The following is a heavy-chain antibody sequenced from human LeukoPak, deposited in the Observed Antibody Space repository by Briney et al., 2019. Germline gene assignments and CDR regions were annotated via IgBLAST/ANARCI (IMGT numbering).Heavy chain of an antibody. CDR3: AREGPSFWSGPDYGMDV. CDR2: IYYSGST. Sequence: PSETLSLTCTVSGGSVSSGSYYWSWIRQPPGKGLEWIGYIYYSGSTNYNPSLKSRVTISVDTSKNQFSLKLSSVTAADTAVYYRAREGPSFWSGPDYGMDVWGQGTTVTVSS. D-gene: IGHD3-3*01. J-gene: IGHJ6*02. V-gene: IGHV4-61*01. CDR1: GGSVSSGSYY.